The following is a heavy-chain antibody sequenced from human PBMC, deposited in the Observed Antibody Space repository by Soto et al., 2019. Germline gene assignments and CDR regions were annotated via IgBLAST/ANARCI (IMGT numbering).Heavy chain of an antibody. CDR2: IYYSGST. D-gene: IGHD1-26*01. V-gene: IGHV4-61*08. CDR1: GGAVSIGGDY. Sequence: PXGTLCRTCAVSGGAVSIGGDYWSWLRQPPGKGLEWIGYIYYSGSTNYNPSLKSRVTISVDTSKNQFSLKLSSVTAADTAVYYCERETSGSYYGYYFDYWGQGTLVTVSS. J-gene: IGHJ4*02. CDR3: ERETSGSYYGYYFDY.